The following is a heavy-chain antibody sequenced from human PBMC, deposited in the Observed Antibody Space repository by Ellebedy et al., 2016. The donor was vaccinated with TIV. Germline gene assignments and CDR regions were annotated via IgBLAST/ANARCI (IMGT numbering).Heavy chain of an antibody. J-gene: IGHJ4*02. Sequence: GESLKISCAASGFTFSSYSMNWVRQAPGKGLEWVSYISSSSSTIYYADSVKGRFTISRDNAKSSLYLQMNSLRAEDTAVYYCARRYFDYWGQGTLVTVSS. V-gene: IGHV3-48*04. CDR3: ARRYFDY. CDR1: GFTFSSYS. CDR2: ISSSSSTI.